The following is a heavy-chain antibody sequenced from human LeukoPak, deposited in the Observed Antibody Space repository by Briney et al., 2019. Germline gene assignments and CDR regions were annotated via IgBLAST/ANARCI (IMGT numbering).Heavy chain of an antibody. CDR3: ARLKYYGSGSAHAFDI. CDR1: GYSFTSYW. CDR2: IYPGDSDT. Sequence: GESLKISCKGSGYSFTSYWIGWVRQMPGKGLEWMGNIYPGDSDTRYSPSFQGQVTISADKSISTAYLQWSSLKASDTAMYYCARLKYYGSGSAHAFDIWGQGTMVTVSS. V-gene: IGHV5-51*01. D-gene: IGHD3-10*01. J-gene: IGHJ3*02.